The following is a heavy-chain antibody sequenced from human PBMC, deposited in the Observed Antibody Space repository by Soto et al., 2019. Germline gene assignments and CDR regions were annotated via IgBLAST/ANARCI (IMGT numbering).Heavy chain of an antibody. J-gene: IGHJ6*02. CDR2: ISNDGTNK. CDR1: GFTFSSYA. V-gene: IGHV3-30-3*01. CDR3: ARVTTLGIFDYGMDV. Sequence: QVQLEESGGGVVQPGRSLRLSCVGTGFTFSSYAMHWVRQAPGKGLEWVAVISNDGTNKYYADSVEGRITISRDNSKNTMYLQMPSLRSAETAVYYCARVTTLGIFDYGMDVWGQGATVTVSS. D-gene: IGHD3-3*01.